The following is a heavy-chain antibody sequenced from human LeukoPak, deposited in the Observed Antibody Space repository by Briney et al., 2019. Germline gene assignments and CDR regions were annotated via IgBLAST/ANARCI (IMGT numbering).Heavy chain of an antibody. J-gene: IGHJ4*02. D-gene: IGHD6-6*01. CDR2: INTDGSST. CDR3: ARGYSSSYRIDY. CDR1: GFTFSSYW. Sequence: GGSLRLSCAASGFTFSSYWMHWVRQAPGKGLVWVSRINTDGSSTTYADSVKGRFTISRDNAKNTLYLQMNSLSAEDTAVSYCARGYSSSYRIDYWGQGTLVTVSS. V-gene: IGHV3-74*01.